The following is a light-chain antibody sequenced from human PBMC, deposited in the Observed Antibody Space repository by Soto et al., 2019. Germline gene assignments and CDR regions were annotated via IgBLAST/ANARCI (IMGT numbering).Light chain of an antibody. V-gene: IGLV2-14*01. CDR3: TSQAPGSGDV. CDR2: KVS. J-gene: IGLJ3*02. Sequence: QSALTQPASVSGSPGQSITISCTGTSSDVGGYNYVSWYQQYPGRVPKLLIYKVSDRPSGISNRFSGSKSGNTASLTISGLQAEDEADYLCTSQAPGSGDVFGGGTKLTVL. CDR1: SSDVGGYNY.